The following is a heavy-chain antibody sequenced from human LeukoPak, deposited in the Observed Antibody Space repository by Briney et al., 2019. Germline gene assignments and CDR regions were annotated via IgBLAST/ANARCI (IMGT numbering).Heavy chain of an antibody. CDR3: ATDRKLGTWDPRFDY. V-gene: IGHV3-7*01. Sequence: AETLTLTCAASGFPFTNYWMIWIRQPPGKRPEWVGNINQGGSETNYVPSVKGRFSISRDNAKTSFFLQMNSLTAEDTAVYYCATDRKLGTWDPRFDYWGQGALVTVSS. CDR2: INQGGSET. J-gene: IGHJ4*02. CDR1: GFPFTNYW. D-gene: IGHD1-7*01.